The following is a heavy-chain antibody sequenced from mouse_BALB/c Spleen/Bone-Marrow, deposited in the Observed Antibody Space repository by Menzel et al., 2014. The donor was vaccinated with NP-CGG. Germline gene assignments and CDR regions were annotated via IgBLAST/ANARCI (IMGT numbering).Heavy chain of an antibody. CDR1: GYTFTSYW. J-gene: IGHJ3*01. CDR3: ARLGDYDAFAY. V-gene: IGHV1-7*01. D-gene: IGHD2-4*01. Sequence: QVQLQQSGAELAKPGASVKMSCKASGYTFTSYWMHWVKQRPGQGLEWIGYINPSTGYTEYNQKFKDKATLTADKSSSTAYMQLSSLTSEDSAVYYRARLGDYDAFAYWGQGTLVTVSA. CDR2: INPSTGYT.